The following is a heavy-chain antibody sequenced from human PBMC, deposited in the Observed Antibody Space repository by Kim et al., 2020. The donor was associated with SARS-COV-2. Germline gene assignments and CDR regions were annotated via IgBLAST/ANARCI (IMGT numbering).Heavy chain of an antibody. CDR3: ARDSSSLYYYYGMDV. Sequence: RSLRRRVTISVDTSKNQFSLKWGSVTAADTAVYYCARDSSSLYYYYGMDVWGQGTTVTVSS. D-gene: IGHD6-6*01. J-gene: IGHJ6*02. V-gene: IGHV4-34*01.